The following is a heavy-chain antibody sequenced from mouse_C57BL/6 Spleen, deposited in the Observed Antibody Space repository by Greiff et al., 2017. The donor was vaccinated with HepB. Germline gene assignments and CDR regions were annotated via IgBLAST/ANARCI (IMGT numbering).Heavy chain of an antibody. D-gene: IGHD4-1*01. J-gene: IGHJ1*03. Sequence: EVMLVESGGDLVKPGGSLKLSCAASGFTFSSYGMSWVRQTPDKRLEWVATISSGGSYTYYPDSVKGRFTISRDNAKNTLYLQMSSLKSEDTAMYYCARQTGNWDYWYVDVWGTGTTVTVSS. V-gene: IGHV5-6*01. CDR3: ARQTGNWDYWYVDV. CDR1: GFTFSSYG. CDR2: ISSGGSYT.